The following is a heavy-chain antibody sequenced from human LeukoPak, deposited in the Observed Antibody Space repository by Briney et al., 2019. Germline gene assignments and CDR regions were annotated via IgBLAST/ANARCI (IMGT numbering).Heavy chain of an antibody. V-gene: IGHV3-30-3*01. J-gene: IGHJ4*02. CDR3: ARARLAARREAVDY. D-gene: IGHD6-6*01. CDR2: ISYDGSNK. CDR1: GFTVSSNY. Sequence: GGSLRLSCAASGFTVSSNYMSWVRQAPGKGLEWVAVISYDGSNKYYADSVKGRFTISRDNSKNTLYLQMNSLRAEDTAVYYCARARLAARREAVDYWGQGTLVTVSS.